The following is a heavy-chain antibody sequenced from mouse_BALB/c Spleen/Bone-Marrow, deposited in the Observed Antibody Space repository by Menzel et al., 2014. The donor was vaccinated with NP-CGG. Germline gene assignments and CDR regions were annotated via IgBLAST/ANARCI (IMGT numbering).Heavy chain of an antibody. CDR3: ASPYGNYSWFAY. CDR2: ISSGSSTI. D-gene: IGHD2-1*01. CDR1: GFTFSSFG. J-gene: IGHJ3*01. V-gene: IGHV5-17*02. Sequence: DVMLVESGGGLVQPGGSRKLSCAASGFTFSSFGMHWVRQAPEKGLEWVAYISSGSSTIYYADTVKGRFTISRDNPKNTLFLQMISLRSEDTAMYYCASPYGNYSWFAYWGQGTLVTVSA.